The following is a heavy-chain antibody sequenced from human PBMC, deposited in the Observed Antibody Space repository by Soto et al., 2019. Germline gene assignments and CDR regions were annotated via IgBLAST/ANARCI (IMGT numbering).Heavy chain of an antibody. V-gene: IGHV3-23*01. J-gene: IGHJ3*02. CDR2: ISGSGGST. Sequence: PVGSLRLSCAASGFMFSRYALSWVRKAPGKGLEWVSAISGSGGSTYNADSVKGRFTISRDNSKNTLYLHLTSLRAEDTAVYYCAKDLTYYDSSDYYPVDAFDIWGQGTMVTVSS. CDR1: GFMFSRYA. CDR3: AKDLTYYDSSDYYPVDAFDI. D-gene: IGHD3-22*01.